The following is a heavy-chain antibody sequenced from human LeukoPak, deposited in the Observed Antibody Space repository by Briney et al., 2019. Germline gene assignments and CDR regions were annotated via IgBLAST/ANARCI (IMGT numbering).Heavy chain of an antibody. Sequence: GESLKISCKGSGYSFTSYWIGWVRQMPGKGLERMGIIFPGDSDTRYSPSFQGQATISADKSISTAYLQWSSLKASDTAMYYCARSLDYYYYGMDVWGQGTTVTVSS. CDR3: ARSLDYYYYGMDV. V-gene: IGHV5-51*01. J-gene: IGHJ6*02. CDR1: GYSFTSYW. CDR2: IFPGDSDT.